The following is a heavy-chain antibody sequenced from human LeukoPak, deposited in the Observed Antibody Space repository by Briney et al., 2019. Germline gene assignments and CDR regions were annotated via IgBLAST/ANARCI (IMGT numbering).Heavy chain of an antibody. CDR1: GYTFTGYY. D-gene: IGHD1-7*01. CDR2: ISAYNGNT. V-gene: IGHV1-18*01. CDR3: ARDGVYNWNYAEDAFDI. Sequence: ASVKVSCKASGYTFTGYYMHWVRQAPGQGLEWMGWISAYNGNTNYAQKLQGRVTMTTDTSTSTAYMELRSLRSDDTAVYYCARDGVYNWNYAEDAFDIWGQGTMVTVSS. J-gene: IGHJ3*02.